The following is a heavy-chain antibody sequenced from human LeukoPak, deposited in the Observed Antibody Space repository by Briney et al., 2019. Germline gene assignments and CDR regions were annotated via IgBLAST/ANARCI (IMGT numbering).Heavy chain of an antibody. CDR2: TYYRSKWFN. D-gene: IGHD2-8*01. Sequence: SQTLSLPCGISGDSVSSNSAAWNWSRQSPSRGLEWLGMTYYRSKWFNDYAVSVKNRITINPDTSKNQFSLQLNSVTPEDTAVYYCARQMGGFDYWGQGTLVTVSS. J-gene: IGHJ4*02. V-gene: IGHV6-1*01. CDR1: GDSVSSNSAA. CDR3: ARQMGGFDY.